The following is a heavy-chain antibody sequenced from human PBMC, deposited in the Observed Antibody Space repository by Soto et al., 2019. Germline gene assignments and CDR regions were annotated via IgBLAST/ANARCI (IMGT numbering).Heavy chain of an antibody. CDR3: ARLATMVRGVKRTFDY. Sequence: SVKVSCKASGGTFSSYAISWVRQAPGQGLEWMGGIIPIFGTANYAQKFQGRVTITADESTSTAYMELSSLRSEDTAVYYCARLATMVRGVKRTFDYWGQGTLVTVSS. CDR1: GGTFSSYA. D-gene: IGHD3-10*01. CDR2: IIPIFGTA. V-gene: IGHV1-69*13. J-gene: IGHJ4*02.